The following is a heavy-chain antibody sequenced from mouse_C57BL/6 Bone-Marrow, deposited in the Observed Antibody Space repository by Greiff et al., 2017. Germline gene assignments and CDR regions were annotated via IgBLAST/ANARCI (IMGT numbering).Heavy chain of an antibody. V-gene: IGHV1-69*01. CDR3: ASELGPYYAMDY. CDR2: IDPSDSYT. CDR1: GYTFTSYW. J-gene: IGHJ4*01. Sequence: VQLQQPGAELVMPGASVKLSCKASGYTFTSYWMHWVKQRPGQGLEWIGEIDPSDSYTNYNQKFKGKSTLTVDKSSSTAYMQLSSLTSEDSAVYYCASELGPYYAMDYWGRGTSVTVSS. D-gene: IGHD4-1*01.